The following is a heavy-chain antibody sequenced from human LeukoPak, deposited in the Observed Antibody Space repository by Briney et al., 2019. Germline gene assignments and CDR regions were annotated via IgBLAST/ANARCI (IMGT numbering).Heavy chain of an antibody. V-gene: IGHV3-21*01. Sequence: GGSLRLSCADSGFTFSSYSMNWVRQAPGKGLEWVSSISSSSSYIYYADSVKGRFTISRDNAKNSLYLQMNSLRAEDTAVYYCARADYDILTGYYSDYWGQGTLVTVSS. J-gene: IGHJ4*02. CDR3: ARADYDILTGYYSDY. D-gene: IGHD3-9*01. CDR2: ISSSSSYI. CDR1: GFTFSSYS.